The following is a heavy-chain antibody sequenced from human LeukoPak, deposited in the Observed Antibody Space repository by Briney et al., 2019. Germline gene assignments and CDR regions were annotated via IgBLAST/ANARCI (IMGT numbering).Heavy chain of an antibody. D-gene: IGHD5-12*01. CDR2: INHSGST. J-gene: IGHJ4*02. CDR3: ASRGIVATDVRY. V-gene: IGHV4-34*01. Sequence: SETLSLTCAVYGGSFSGYYWSRLRQPPGKGLEWIGEINHSGSTNYNPSLKSRVTISVDTSKNQFSLKLSSVTAADTAVYYCASRGIVATDVRYWGQGTLVTVSS. CDR1: GGSFSGYY.